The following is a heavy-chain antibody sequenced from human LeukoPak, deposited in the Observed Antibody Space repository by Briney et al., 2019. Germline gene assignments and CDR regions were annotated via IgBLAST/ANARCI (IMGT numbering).Heavy chain of an antibody. D-gene: IGHD5-18*01. CDR3: ASIVDTAMESFDY. J-gene: IGHJ4*02. Sequence: GASVKVSCKASGYTFTGYYIHWVRQAPGQGLEWMGWINPNSDGTNYAQKFQGRVTMTRDTSISTAYMELSRLRSDDTAVYYCASIVDTAMESFDYWGQGTLVTVSS. CDR2: INPNSDGT. V-gene: IGHV1-2*02. CDR1: GYTFTGYY.